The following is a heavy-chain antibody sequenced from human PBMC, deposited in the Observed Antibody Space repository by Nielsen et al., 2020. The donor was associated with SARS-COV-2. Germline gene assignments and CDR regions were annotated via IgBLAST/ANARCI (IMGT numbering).Heavy chain of an antibody. CDR3: ARDRWNFVNHYYGMDV. Sequence: GESLKISCAASGFIFNRAWMSWARQAPGKGLEWVSYISSTGSSASYADSVRGRFTVSRDNANNSLFLHLNSLRAEDTAVYYCARDRWNFVNHYYGMDVWGQGTTVTVSS. J-gene: IGHJ6*02. D-gene: IGHD1-1*01. V-gene: IGHV3-48*03. CDR2: ISSTGSSA. CDR1: GFIFNRAW.